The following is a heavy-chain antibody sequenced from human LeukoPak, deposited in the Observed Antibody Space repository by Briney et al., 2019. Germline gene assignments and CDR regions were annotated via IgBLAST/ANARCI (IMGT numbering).Heavy chain of an antibody. J-gene: IGHJ6*02. CDR2: INPNSGGT. Sequence: GASVKVSCKASGYTFTGYYMHWVRQAPGQGLEWMGWINPNSGGTNYAQKFQGRVTMTRDTSISTAYMELSRLRSDDTAVYYCARDAGFLEWLVSYGTDVWGQGTTVTVSS. D-gene: IGHD3-3*01. CDR3: ARDAGFLEWLVSYGTDV. CDR1: GYTFTGYY. V-gene: IGHV1-2*02.